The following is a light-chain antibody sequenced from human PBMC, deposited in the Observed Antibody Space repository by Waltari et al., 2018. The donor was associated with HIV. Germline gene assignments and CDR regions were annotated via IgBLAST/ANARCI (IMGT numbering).Light chain of an antibody. CDR3: QSADTSPSKAI. J-gene: IGLJ2*01. CDR1: SVSKQA. Sequence: SYELTQSPSVSVSPGQTARIACCGESVSKQAVNWYQWKQGQATVMVIYETTKRSSRMSGLFSASRSGTTATLTITGVRTEDEADYFCQSADTSPSKAIFGGGTK. V-gene: IGLV3-25*03. CDR2: ETT.